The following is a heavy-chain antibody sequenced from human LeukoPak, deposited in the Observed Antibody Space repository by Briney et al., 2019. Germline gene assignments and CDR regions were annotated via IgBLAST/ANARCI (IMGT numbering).Heavy chain of an antibody. CDR2: ISSSSSYI. Sequence: PGRSLRLSCAASGFTFSSYSMNWVRQAPGKGLEWVSSISSSSSYIYYADSVKGRFTISRDNAKNSLYLQMNSLRAEDTAVYYCARDLTPHILLWFGELSKPYYYYGMDVWGQGTTVTVSS. J-gene: IGHJ6*02. D-gene: IGHD3-10*01. CDR1: GFTFSSYS. V-gene: IGHV3-21*01. CDR3: ARDLTPHILLWFGELSKPYYYYGMDV.